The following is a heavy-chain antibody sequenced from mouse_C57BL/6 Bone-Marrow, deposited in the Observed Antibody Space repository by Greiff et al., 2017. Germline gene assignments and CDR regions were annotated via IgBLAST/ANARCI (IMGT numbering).Heavy chain of an antibody. J-gene: IGHJ2*01. Sequence: VQRVESGAELVRPGASVKLSCKASGYTFTDYYINWVKQRPGQGLEWIARIYPGSGNTYYNEKFKGKATLTAEKSSSTAYMQLSSLTSEDSAVYFCARDYYGSPYFDYWGQGTTLTVSS. CDR3: ARDYYGSPYFDY. CDR2: IYPGSGNT. D-gene: IGHD1-1*01. CDR1: GYTFTDYY. V-gene: IGHV1-76*01.